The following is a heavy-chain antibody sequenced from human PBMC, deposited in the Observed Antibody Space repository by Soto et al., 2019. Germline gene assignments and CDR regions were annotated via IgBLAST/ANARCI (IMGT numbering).Heavy chain of an antibody. D-gene: IGHD5-18*01. CDR1: GHSFASYW. CDR2: IDPSDSYT. V-gene: IGHV5-10-1*01. J-gene: IGHJ4*02. CDR3: ARGGSYGYSDY. Sequence: PGESLKISCKGSGHSFASYWISWVRQMPGKGLEWMGRIDPSDSYTNYSPSFEGHVTISADKSISTAFLQWSSLKASDTAMYYCARGGSYGYSDYWGQGTLVTVSS.